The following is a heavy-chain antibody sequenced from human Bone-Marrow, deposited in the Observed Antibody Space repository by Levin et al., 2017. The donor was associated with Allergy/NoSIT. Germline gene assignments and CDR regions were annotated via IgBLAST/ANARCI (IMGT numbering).Heavy chain of an antibody. CDR3: ARDLGIMEGFFDL. D-gene: IGHD7-27*01. CDR2: VFHSGNT. Sequence: SETLSLTCTVSDASFSDYYWGWLRQPPGKGLEWIGSVFHSGNTNSNPSLKSRVTISVDTSKRQFSLRLTSVTPADTALYYCARDLGIMEGFFDLWGRGTLVTVSS. CDR1: DASFSDYY. J-gene: IGHJ2*01. V-gene: IGHV4-59*01.